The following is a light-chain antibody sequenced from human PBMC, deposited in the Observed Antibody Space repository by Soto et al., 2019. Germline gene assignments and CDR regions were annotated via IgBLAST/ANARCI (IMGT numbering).Light chain of an antibody. CDR1: QGVSRK. CDR3: QQYHTWPIT. Sequence: DIVMTQSPATLSVAPGERVTFSCRASQGVSRKLAWYQHKPGQAPRLLISGASTGATGIPARFSGSGSGTEFPLTTSSLQSEDCAIYYCQQYHTWPITFGGGTKVEIK. V-gene: IGKV3-15*01. J-gene: IGKJ4*01. CDR2: GAS.